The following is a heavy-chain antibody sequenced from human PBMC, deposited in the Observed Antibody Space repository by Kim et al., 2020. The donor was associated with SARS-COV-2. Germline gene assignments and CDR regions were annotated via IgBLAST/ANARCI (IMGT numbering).Heavy chain of an antibody. V-gene: IGHV3-11*05. D-gene: IGHD4-17*01. CDR3: AREAADDDGDLLDY. J-gene: IGHJ4*02. Sequence: GRFTISRDNAKNSLYLQMNSLRAEDTAVYYCAREAADDDGDLLDYWGQGTLVTVSS.